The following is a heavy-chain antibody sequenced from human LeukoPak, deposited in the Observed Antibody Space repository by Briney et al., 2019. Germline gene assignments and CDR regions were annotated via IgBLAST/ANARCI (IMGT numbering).Heavy chain of an antibody. D-gene: IGHD3-22*01. CDR3: VRQPPGVYDTTQNWFDP. J-gene: IGHJ5*02. CDR2: IAPSDSYT. V-gene: IGHV5-10-1*01. Sequence: GESLKISCKGSGNIFTNYWIGWVRQMPGKGLEWMGRIAPSDSYTNYSPSFEGHVTFSADKSVSTVYLQWSSLKAPDTAMYYCVRQPPGVYDTTQNWFDPWGQGTLVTVSS. CDR1: GNIFTNYW.